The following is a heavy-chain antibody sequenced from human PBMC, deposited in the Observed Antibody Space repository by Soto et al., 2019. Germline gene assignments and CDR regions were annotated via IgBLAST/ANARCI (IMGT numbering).Heavy chain of an antibody. CDR2: INPNSGGT. CDR3: ARDLTFSGANGFDI. V-gene: IGHV1-2*04. Sequence: GASVKVSCKASGYTFTGYYMHWVRQAPGQGLEWTGWINPNSGGTNYAQMFQGWVTMTRDTSISTAYMELSRLRSDDTAVYYCARDLTFSGANGFDIWGQGTMVTVSS. CDR1: GYTFTGYY. J-gene: IGHJ3*02. D-gene: IGHD3-16*01.